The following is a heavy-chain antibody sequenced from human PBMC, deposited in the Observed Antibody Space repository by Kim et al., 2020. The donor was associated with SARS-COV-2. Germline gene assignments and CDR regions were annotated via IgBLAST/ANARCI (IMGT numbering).Heavy chain of an antibody. CDR3: AKDLGAIVVVPAAPIDY. CDR2: ISYDGSNK. V-gene: IGHV3-30*18. CDR1: GFTFSSYG. J-gene: IGHJ4*01. D-gene: IGHD2-2*01. Sequence: GGSLRLSCAASGFTFSSYGMHWVRQAPGKGLEWVAVISYDGSNKYYADSVKGRFTISRDNSKNTLYLQMNSLRAEDTAVYYCAKDLGAIVVVPAAPIDY.